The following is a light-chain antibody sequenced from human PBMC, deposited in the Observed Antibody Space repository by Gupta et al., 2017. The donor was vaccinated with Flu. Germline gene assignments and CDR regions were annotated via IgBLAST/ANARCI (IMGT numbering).Light chain of an antibody. J-gene: IGLJ2*01. CDR3: QMWDTSVV. Sequence: SYEVTQSPSVTVNLGQTGKITCRGHDIRTKNFAWHQQKPGQAPLVVIYRDYNRPSGIPERFSGSNSGDTATLIISEAQVGDEADYYCQMWDTSVVFGGGTRLTVL. V-gene: IGLV3-9*01. CDR1: DIRTKN. CDR2: RDY.